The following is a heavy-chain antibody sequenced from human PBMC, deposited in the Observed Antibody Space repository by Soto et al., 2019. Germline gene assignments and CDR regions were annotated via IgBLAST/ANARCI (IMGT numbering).Heavy chain of an antibody. CDR1: GFTFRTYW. CDR3: AREGSTSWYSYDYHGMDV. Sequence: EVQLVESGGGLVQPGGSLRLSCGASGFTFRTYWLSWVRQVPGKGLEWVANINQDGSEKNNVDSVKGRFTISGDNAKNSPYLQMSSLRAEDTALYYCAREGSTSWYSYDYHGMDVRGQGTTVTVSS. CDR2: INQDGSEK. J-gene: IGHJ6*02. D-gene: IGHD5-18*01. V-gene: IGHV3-7*05.